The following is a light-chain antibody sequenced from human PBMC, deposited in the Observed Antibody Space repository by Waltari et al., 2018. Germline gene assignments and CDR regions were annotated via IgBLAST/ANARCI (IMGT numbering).Light chain of an antibody. CDR1: SSNIGSNT. CDR2: SDN. J-gene: IGLJ3*02. CDR3: AAWDDSLNAVV. V-gene: IGLV1-44*01. Sequence: QSVVTQPPSASGTPGQWVTIPCSGSSSNIGSNTVNWYQQLPGTAPKLLVYSDNQRPSGVPDRFSGSKSGTSASLAISGLQSEDEAGYYCAAWDDSLNAVVFGGGTKLTVL.